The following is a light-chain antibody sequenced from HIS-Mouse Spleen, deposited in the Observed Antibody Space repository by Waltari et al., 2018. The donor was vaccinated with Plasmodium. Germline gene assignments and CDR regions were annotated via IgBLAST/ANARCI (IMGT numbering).Light chain of an antibody. Sequence: SYELTQPSSVSVSPGQTARITCSGDVLAKKYARWFQQKPGQAPVLVIYKDSERPSGSPVRFSVSSSGTTVTLTISGAQVEDEADYYCYSAADNNLVFGGGTKLTVL. J-gene: IGLJ3*02. V-gene: IGLV3-27*01. CDR3: YSAADNNLV. CDR1: VLAKKY. CDR2: KDS.